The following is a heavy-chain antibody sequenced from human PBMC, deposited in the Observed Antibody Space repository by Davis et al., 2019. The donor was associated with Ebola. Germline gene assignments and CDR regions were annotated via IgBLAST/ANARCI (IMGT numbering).Heavy chain of an antibody. J-gene: IGHJ6*04. Sequence: MPSETLSLTCTVSGGSMGESYWSWIRQPPGKGLEWIGYIYYTGSTKYNPSLKSRVTISVDTSKSQFSLKLNSVTAADTAVYYCARSGLSFGVVKYHYGMDVWGRGTTVTVSS. D-gene: IGHD3-3*01. CDR1: GGSMGESY. CDR3: ARSGLSFGVVKYHYGMDV. V-gene: IGHV4-59*01. CDR2: IYYTGST.